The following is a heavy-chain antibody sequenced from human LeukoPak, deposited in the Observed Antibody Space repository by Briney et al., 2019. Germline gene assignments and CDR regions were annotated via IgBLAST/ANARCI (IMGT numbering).Heavy chain of an antibody. J-gene: IGHJ4*02. CDR3: ARLHLHDYVGFDY. V-gene: IGHV4-34*01. CDR1: GGSFSGYY. CDR2: INHSGST. D-gene: IGHD4-17*01. Sequence: SETLSLTCAVYGGSFSGYYWSWIRQPPGKGLEWIGEINHSGSTNYNPSLKSRVTISVDTSKNQFSLKLSSVAAADTAVYYCARLHLHDYVGFDYWGQGTLVTVSS.